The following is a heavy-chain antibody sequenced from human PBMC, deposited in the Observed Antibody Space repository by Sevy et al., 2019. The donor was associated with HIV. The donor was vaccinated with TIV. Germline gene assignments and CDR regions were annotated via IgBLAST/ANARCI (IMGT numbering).Heavy chain of an antibody. D-gene: IGHD3-22*01. V-gene: IGHV3-11*01. CDR3: ARERESSPRYYHDNSGYYPDY. Sequence: GGSLRLSCAASGFTFSDYYMSWIRQSPGKGLEWVSYIDSSDSFMFYADSVKGRFNISRHNAKNSLYLQMNSLRVEDKDIYYCARERESSPRYYHDNSGYYPDYWGQATLVTVSS. J-gene: IGHJ4*02. CDR1: GFTFSDYY. CDR2: IDSSDSFM.